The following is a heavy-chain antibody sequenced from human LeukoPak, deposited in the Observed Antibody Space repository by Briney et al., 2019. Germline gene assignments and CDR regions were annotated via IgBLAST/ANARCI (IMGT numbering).Heavy chain of an antibody. CDR1: GYSISSAYY. D-gene: IGHD1-1*01. CDR3: ARVMGVQTFLDLYYFDY. J-gene: IGHJ4*02. Sequence: SETLSLTCNVSGYSISSAYYWAWIRQSPGKGLEWIGSIDDGGSTSYNPSLRSRVAVSVDTSKNQFSLNLTSVTAADTAVYYCARVMGVQTFLDLYYFDYWGQGTLVTVSS. V-gene: IGHV4-38-2*02. CDR2: IDDGGST.